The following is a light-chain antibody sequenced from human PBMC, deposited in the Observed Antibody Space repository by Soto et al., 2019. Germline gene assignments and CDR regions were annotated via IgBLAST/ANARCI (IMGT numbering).Light chain of an antibody. J-gene: IGKJ2*01. CDR1: QTVSSSY. Sequence: EIILTQSPATLSLSPGEIATLSCGASQTVSSSYLAWYQQKPGLAPRLLIYDASSRATGIPDRFSGSGSGTDLTLTISRLEPEDFAVYYCQQYGSSPPYSFGQGTKLEIK. CDR3: QQYGSSPPYS. V-gene: IGKV3D-20*01. CDR2: DAS.